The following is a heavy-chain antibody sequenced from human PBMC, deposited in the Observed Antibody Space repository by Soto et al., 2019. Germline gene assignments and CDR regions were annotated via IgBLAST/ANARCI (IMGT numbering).Heavy chain of an antibody. CDR2: ISAYNGNT. Sequence: ASVKGSCKASGYTFTSYGIRWVRQAPGQGLEWMGWISAYNGNTNYAQKLQGRVTMTTDTSTSTAYMELRSLRSDDTAVYYCARRALFRWQLVADYWGQGTLLSVSS. D-gene: IGHD6-13*01. J-gene: IGHJ4*02. CDR3: ARRALFRWQLVADY. V-gene: IGHV1-18*01. CDR1: GYTFTSYG.